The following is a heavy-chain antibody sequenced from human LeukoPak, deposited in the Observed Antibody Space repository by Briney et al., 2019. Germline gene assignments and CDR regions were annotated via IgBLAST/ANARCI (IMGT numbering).Heavy chain of an antibody. CDR3: ARDRYVWGSYRDRYFDY. CDR1: GYTFTSYG. CDR2: ISAYNGNT. V-gene: IGHV1-18*01. J-gene: IGHJ4*02. Sequence: ASVKVSCKASGYTFTSYGISWERQASGQGLEWMEWISAYNGNTNYAQKLQGRVTMTTDTSTSTAYMELRSLRSDDTAVYYCARDRYVWGSYRDRYFDYWGQGTLVTVSS. D-gene: IGHD3-16*02.